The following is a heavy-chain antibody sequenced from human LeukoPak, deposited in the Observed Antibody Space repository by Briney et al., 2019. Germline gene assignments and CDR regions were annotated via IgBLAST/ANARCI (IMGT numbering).Heavy chain of an antibody. CDR3: ARRSPYSSSSEGFDY. Sequence: GGSLRLSCAASGFTVSSNYMSWVRQAPGKGLEWVSVIYSGGSTYYADSVKGRFTISRDNSKNTLYLQMNSLRAEDTAVYYCARRSPYSSSSEGFDYWSQGTLVTVSS. J-gene: IGHJ4*02. D-gene: IGHD6-6*01. CDR1: GFTVSSNY. CDR2: IYSGGST. V-gene: IGHV3-66*02.